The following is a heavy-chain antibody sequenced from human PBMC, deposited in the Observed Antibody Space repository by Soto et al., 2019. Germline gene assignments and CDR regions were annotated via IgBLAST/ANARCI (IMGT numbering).Heavy chain of an antibody. J-gene: IGHJ4*02. CDR1: GGTFSSYT. D-gene: IGHD3-10*01. CDR3: ARDYRGLYYFDY. V-gene: IGHV1-69*04. Sequence: SVKVSCKASGGTFSSYTISWVRQAPGQGLEWMGRIIPILGIANYAQKFQGRVTITADKSTSTAYMELSSLRSEDTAVYYCARDYRGLYYFDYWGQGTLVTVSS. CDR2: IIPILGIA.